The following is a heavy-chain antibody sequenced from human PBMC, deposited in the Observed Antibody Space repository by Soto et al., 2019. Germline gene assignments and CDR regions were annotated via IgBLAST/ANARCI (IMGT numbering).Heavy chain of an antibody. Sequence: EVQLVESGGGLVQPGGSLRLSCAASGFTFRSYWMHWVRQAPGKGLVWVSRINSDGSSTIYADSVKGRFTISRDNAKNRLYLQMNSLRAKDTAVYYCERDRGVSTRNFDNWGQGTLVTVSS. CDR2: INSDGSST. D-gene: IGHD2-2*01. J-gene: IGHJ4*02. CDR3: ERDRGVSTRNFDN. V-gene: IGHV3-74*01. CDR1: GFTFRSYW.